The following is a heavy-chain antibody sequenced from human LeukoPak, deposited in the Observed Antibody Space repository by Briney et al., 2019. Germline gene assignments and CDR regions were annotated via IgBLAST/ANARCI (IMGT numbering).Heavy chain of an antibody. J-gene: IGHJ4*02. CDR3: AKSVTYSYGSVIIDY. V-gene: IGHV3-23*01. CDR1: GFTFSSYA. Sequence: GGSLRLSCAASGFTFSSYAMSWVRQAPGKGLEWVSAISGSGGSTYCADSVKGRFTISRDNSKNTLYLQMNSLRAEDTAVYYCAKSVTYSYGSVIIDYWGQGTLVTVSS. D-gene: IGHD5-18*01. CDR2: ISGSGGST.